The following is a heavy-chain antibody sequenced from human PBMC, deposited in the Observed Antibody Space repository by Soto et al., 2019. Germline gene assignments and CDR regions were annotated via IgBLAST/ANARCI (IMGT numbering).Heavy chain of an antibody. D-gene: IGHD3-22*01. CDR1: GYSFTSYW. CDR3: ARLSGYSRPLDAFDI. J-gene: IGHJ3*02. V-gene: IGHV5-51*01. CDR2: IYPGDSDT. Sequence: PGASLKISCKGSGYSFTSYWIGWVRQMPGKGLEWMGIIYPGDSDTRYSPSFQGQVTISADKSIGTAYLQWSSLKASDTAMYYCARLSGYSRPLDAFDIWGQGTMVTVSS.